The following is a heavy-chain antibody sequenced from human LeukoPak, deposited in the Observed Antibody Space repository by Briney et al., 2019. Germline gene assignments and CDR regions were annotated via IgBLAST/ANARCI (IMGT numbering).Heavy chain of an antibody. CDR2: ITSDSTYI. CDR1: GFTSSTYA. V-gene: IGHV3-21*01. J-gene: IGHJ4*02. CDR3: ARYGVSSRTSYIDY. Sequence: SGGSLRLSCAASGFTSSTYAMNWVRQAPGEGLEWVSCITSDSTYIYYADSVKGRFTISRDNAKNSLYLQMNSLRAEDTAVYYCARYGVSSRTSYIDYWGQGTLVTVSS. D-gene: IGHD2-2*01.